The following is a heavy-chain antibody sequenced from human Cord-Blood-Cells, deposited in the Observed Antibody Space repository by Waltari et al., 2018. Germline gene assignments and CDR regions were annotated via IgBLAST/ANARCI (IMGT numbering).Heavy chain of an antibody. CDR2: INPNSGGT. Sequence: QVQLVQSGAEVKKPGASVKVSCKASGYTFTGYYMHWVRQAPGQGLGWMGWINPNSGGTNYAQKCQGRVTMTRDTSISTAYMELSRLRSDDTAVYYCAREMELLKCYDYWGQGTLVTVSS. D-gene: IGHD1-26*01. CDR1: GYTFTGYY. CDR3: AREMELLKCYDY. V-gene: IGHV1-2*02. J-gene: IGHJ4*02.